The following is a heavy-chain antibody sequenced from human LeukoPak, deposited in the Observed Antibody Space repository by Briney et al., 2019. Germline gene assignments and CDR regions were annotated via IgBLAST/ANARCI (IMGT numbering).Heavy chain of an antibody. V-gene: IGHV4-59*08. D-gene: IGHD4-17*01. CDR2: TYYSGST. Sequence: SETLSLTCTVSGGSISSYYWSWIRQPPGKGLEWIGYTYYSGSTNYNPSLKSRVTISVDTSKNQFSLKLSSVTAADTAVYYCARHSRNYGGNEGYFDYWGQGTLVTVSS. CDR1: GGSISSYY. J-gene: IGHJ4*02. CDR3: ARHSRNYGGNEGYFDY.